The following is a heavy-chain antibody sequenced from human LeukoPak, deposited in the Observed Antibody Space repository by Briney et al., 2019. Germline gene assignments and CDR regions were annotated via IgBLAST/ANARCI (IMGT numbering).Heavy chain of an antibody. CDR1: GFTFSSYW. Sequence: GGYLRLSCAASGFTFSSYWMHWVRQAPGKGLVWVSRINSDGSSTSYADSVKGRSTISRDNAKNTLYLQMNSLRAEDTAVYYCARAVDFWSGYSFDYWGQGTLVTVSS. D-gene: IGHD3-3*01. J-gene: IGHJ4*02. CDR3: ARAVDFWSGYSFDY. V-gene: IGHV3-74*01. CDR2: INSDGSST.